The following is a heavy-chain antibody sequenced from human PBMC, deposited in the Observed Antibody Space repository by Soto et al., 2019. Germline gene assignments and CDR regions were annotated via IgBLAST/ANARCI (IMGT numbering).Heavy chain of an antibody. D-gene: IGHD6-19*01. Sequence: QLQLQESGPGLVKPSETLSLTCTVSGASISSTNYYWDWLRQSPGEGLEWIGGIYYSGSSYYSPSLKSRVTISVDTSKNQFPLRLTSVTAADTALYYCAKHNTGITVAGYVSFDRWGQGTLVTVSS. V-gene: IGHV4-39*01. CDR2: IYYSGSS. CDR3: AKHNTGITVAGYVSFDR. J-gene: IGHJ4*02. CDR1: GASISSTNYY.